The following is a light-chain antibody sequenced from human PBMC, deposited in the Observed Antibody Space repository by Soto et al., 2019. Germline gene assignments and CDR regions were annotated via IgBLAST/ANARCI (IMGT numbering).Light chain of an antibody. J-gene: IGKJ1*01. V-gene: IGKV3-15*01. CDR1: QSVSSN. CDR3: QQYNNWGT. Sequence: QSPATLSVSPGERATLSCRASQSVSSNLAWYQQKPGQAPRLLIYGASTRATGIPARFSGSGTEFTLTISSLQSEDFAVYYCQQYNNWGTFGQGTKVEIK. CDR2: GAS.